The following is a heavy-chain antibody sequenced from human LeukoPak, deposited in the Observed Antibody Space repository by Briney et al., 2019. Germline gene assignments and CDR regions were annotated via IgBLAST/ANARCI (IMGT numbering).Heavy chain of an antibody. Sequence: PGGSLRLSCAASGFTFSSYAMHWVRQAPSKGLEWVAVISYDGSNKYYADSVKGRFTISRDNSKNTLYLQMNSLRAEDTAVYYCARGGQAENAFDIWGQGTMVTVSS. CDR3: ARGGQAENAFDI. J-gene: IGHJ3*02. CDR2: ISYDGSNK. V-gene: IGHV3-30-3*01. CDR1: GFTFSSYA. D-gene: IGHD6-25*01.